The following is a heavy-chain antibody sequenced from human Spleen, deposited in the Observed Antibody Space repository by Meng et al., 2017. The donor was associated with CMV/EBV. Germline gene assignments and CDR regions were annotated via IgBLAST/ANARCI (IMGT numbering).Heavy chain of an antibody. CDR2: IYYSGNT. CDR3: ARAEYYNWFDP. CDR1: DGSMSGGDYC. Sequence: QEQGQCSGPGSGEPTPTLSSPCTCSDGSMSGGDYCWNGIRQPPGKGLGWIGYIYYSGNTYYNPSLKSRVTISIDTSKNQFSLKLSSVTAADTAVYYCARAEYYNWFDPWGQGTLVTVSS. D-gene: IGHD1-14*01. V-gene: IGHV4-30-4*01. J-gene: IGHJ5*02.